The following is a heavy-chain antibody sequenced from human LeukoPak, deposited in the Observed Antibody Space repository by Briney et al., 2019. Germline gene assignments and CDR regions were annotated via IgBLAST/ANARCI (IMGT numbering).Heavy chain of an antibody. V-gene: IGHV4-39*01. CDR1: GGSISWTSYY. J-gene: IGHJ4*02. Sequence: KPSETLSLTCTVSGGSISWTSYYWGWIRQPPGKGLELIGSFYYNGSTYYSPSLKSRATISAETSKNQFSLKLSSVTAADTAVFYCARHGMATIINWGQGTLVTVSS. CDR3: ARHGMATIIN. D-gene: IGHD5-24*01. CDR2: FYYNGST.